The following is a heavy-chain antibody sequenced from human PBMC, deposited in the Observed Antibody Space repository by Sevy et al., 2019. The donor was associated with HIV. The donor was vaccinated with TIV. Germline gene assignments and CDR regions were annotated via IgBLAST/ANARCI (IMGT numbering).Heavy chain of an antibody. CDR3: ARGTRGVVDS. V-gene: IGHV3-74*01. D-gene: IGHD3-10*01. CDR2: INSDGEST. Sequence: GGSLRLSCAASGFTSNNFWLHWVRQAPGKGLVWVSRINSDGESTGYADFVKGRFTISRDNAKNTAYLQMNSLRADDTAIYYCARGTRGVVDSWGQGTLATVSS. J-gene: IGHJ4*02. CDR1: GFTSNNFW.